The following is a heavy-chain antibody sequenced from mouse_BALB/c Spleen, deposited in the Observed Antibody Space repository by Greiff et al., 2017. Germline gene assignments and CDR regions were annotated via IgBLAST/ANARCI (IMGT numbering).Heavy chain of an antibody. Sequence: VQLQQPGAELVKPGASVKLSCKASGYTFTSYWMHWVKQRPGQGLEWIGEINPSNGRTNYNEKFKSKATLTVDKSSSTAYMQLSSLTSEDSAVYYCARAYDDDYFDYWGQGTTLTVSS. CDR2: INPSNGRT. J-gene: IGHJ2*01. D-gene: IGHD6-5*01. V-gene: IGHV1S81*02. CDR3: ARAYDDDYFDY. CDR1: GYTFTSYW.